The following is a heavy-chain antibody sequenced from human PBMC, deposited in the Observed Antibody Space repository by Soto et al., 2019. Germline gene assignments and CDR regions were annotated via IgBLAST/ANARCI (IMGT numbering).Heavy chain of an antibody. J-gene: IGHJ4*02. D-gene: IGHD1-26*01. CDR1: GYTFTNYD. Sequence: QVQLVQSGAEVKKPGTSVRISCKTSGYTFTNYDINWVRQAAGQGLEWMGWMNPKSGYTGSARKCQGRDTMTRDNTMTPADMELSSLRSDDTAVYYCARVMGSVDYWGQGTLVTVSS. V-gene: IGHV1-8*01. CDR2: MNPKSGYT. CDR3: ARVMGSVDY.